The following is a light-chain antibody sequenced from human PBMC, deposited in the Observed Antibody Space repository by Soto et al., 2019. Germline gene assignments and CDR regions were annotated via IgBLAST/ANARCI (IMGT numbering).Light chain of an antibody. CDR2: ASS. CDR3: QQVDSYPPT. J-gene: IGKJ1*01. CDR1: QGIGTY. Sequence: IQLTQSPCSLSTYIAYIVTVTCLASQGIGTYLVWYQQKRGKAPTVLIYASSTLQTGVPSRFSGSGSGTDFSLTISSLHPEDVATYYCQQVDSYPPTFGQGGKVDIK. V-gene: IGKV1-9*01.